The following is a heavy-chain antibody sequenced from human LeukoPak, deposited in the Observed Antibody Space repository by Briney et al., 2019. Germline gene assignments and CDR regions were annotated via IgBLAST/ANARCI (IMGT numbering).Heavy chain of an antibody. D-gene: IGHD2-21*02. V-gene: IGHV3-30*04. CDR1: GFTFSSYA. CDR3: AKVRGMYCGGDCYKDY. Sequence: GGTLRLSCAASGFTFSSYAIHWVRQAPGKGLEWVAVISYDGSNEYYADSVKGRFTISRDNSKNTLYLQMNSLRAEDTAVYYCAKVRGMYCGGDCYKDYWGQGTLVTVSS. J-gene: IGHJ4*02. CDR2: ISYDGSNE.